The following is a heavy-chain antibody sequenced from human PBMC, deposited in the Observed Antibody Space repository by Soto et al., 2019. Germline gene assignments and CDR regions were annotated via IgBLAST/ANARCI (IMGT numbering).Heavy chain of an antibody. D-gene: IGHD3-3*01. V-gene: IGHV4-59*01. J-gene: IGHJ5*02. CDR3: AGGRSIFGVLKNWFDP. CDR2: IYYRGST. Sequence: SETLSLTCSVSGDSISSYYWNWIRRPPGKGLEWIGYIYYRGSTNYNPSLKSRVTISVDTSKNQFSLKLSSVTAADTAMYYCAGGRSIFGVLKNWFDPWGQGTLVTVS. CDR1: GDSISSYY.